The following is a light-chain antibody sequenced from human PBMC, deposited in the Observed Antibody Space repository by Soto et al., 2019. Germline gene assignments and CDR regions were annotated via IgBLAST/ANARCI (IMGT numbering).Light chain of an antibody. CDR3: QQYGSSHT. J-gene: IGKJ2*01. CDR2: GAS. Sequence: EIVLTQSPGTLSLSTGERATLSCRASQSVSSNYLAWYQQKPGQAPRLLIYGASSRATGIPDRFSGSGSGTDFTLTISRLEPEDFAVYYCQQYGSSHTFGQGTKLESK. CDR1: QSVSSNY. V-gene: IGKV3-20*01.